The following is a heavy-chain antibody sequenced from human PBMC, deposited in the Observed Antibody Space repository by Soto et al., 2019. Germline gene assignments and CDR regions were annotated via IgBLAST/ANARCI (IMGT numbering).Heavy chain of an antibody. Sequence: QVQLVQSGPELKKPGASVKVSCKTSGYSFYNSGISWVRQAPGQGLEWMGWISVYSGYAHYAQKFQGRVIMTADTFTSTSYMELRGLRSDDTAMYHCSKNGTTWFAAWGQGTLVTVSS. J-gene: IGHJ5*02. CDR1: GYSFYNSG. CDR2: ISVYSGYA. V-gene: IGHV1-18*01. CDR3: SKNGTTWFAA. D-gene: IGHD1-1*01.